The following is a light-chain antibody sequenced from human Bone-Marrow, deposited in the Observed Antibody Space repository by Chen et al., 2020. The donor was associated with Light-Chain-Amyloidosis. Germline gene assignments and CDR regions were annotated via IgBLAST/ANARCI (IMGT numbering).Light chain of an antibody. CDR1: SSNVGAYTY. J-gene: IGLJ3*02. CDR2: DVN. CDR3: SSYAGTYTWV. Sequence: QSDLTQPRSVSGSLGRSVTISCTGTSSNVGAYTYVSRFQQHPGKAPKLIISDVNKRPSGVPDRFSGSQSGSTASLTISRLQADDESDYFCSSYAGTYTWVFGGGTKLTVL. V-gene: IGLV2-11*01.